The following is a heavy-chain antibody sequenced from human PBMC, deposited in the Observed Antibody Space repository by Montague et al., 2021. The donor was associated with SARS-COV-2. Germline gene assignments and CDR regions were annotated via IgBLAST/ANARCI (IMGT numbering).Heavy chain of an antibody. J-gene: IGHJ3*01. Sequence: SETLSLTCTVSGGSISSYYWSWIRQPPGKGLEWIGYIYYSGSTNYNPSLKSRVTISVDTSKNQFSLKLSSVTAADTAVYYCARVRGNAIVGFVIIFAIECGGKGTMITVCS. CDR3: ARVRGNAIVGFVIIFAIEC. CDR1: GGSISSYY. D-gene: IGHD3-3*01. V-gene: IGHV4-59*01. CDR2: IYYSGST.